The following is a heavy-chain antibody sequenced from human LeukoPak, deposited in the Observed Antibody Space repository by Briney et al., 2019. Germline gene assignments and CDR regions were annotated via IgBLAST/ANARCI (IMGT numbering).Heavy chain of an antibody. CDR3: ARVPSRMGAAGGIFDY. Sequence: SETLSLTCTASGGSTSSSGYYWGWIRQPPGKGLEWIGSIFYSEGPSYNPSLNNRVTISIDTSKNQFSLKLSSVTAADTAVYYCARVPSRMGAAGGIFDYWGQGTLVTVSS. D-gene: IGHD1-26*01. J-gene: IGHJ4*02. CDR2: IFYSEGP. V-gene: IGHV4-39*07. CDR1: GGSTSSSGYY.